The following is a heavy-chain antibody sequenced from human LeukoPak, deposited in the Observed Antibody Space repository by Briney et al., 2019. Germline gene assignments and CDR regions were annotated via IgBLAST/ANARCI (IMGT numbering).Heavy chain of an antibody. CDR1: GGTFSSYA. CDR2: IIPIFGTA. CDR3: VREVAMVPVGMNADHYFGMDV. J-gene: IGHJ6*02. V-gene: IGHV1-69*05. Sequence: ASVKVSCKASGGTFSSYAISWVRQAPGQGLEWMGGIIPIFGTANYAQKFQGRVTITTDESTSTAYMELSSLRSEDTAVYYCVREVAMVPVGMNADHYFGMDVWGQGTPVTVSS. D-gene: IGHD4/OR15-4a*01.